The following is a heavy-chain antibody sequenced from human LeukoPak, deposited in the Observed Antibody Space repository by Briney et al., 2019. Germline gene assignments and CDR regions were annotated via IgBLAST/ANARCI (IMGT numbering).Heavy chain of an antibody. J-gene: IGHJ3*02. CDR1: GFTFSTYW. CDR2: MKGDGSEI. CDR3: ARVGDSSGYHGAFDI. Sequence: GGSLRLSCAASGFTFSTYWMTWVRQAPGKGLEWVANMKGDGSEIHYVDSVKGRFTISRDNSKNTLYLQMNSLRAEDTAVYYCARVGDSSGYHGAFDIWGQGTMVTVSS. V-gene: IGHV3-7*01. D-gene: IGHD3-22*01.